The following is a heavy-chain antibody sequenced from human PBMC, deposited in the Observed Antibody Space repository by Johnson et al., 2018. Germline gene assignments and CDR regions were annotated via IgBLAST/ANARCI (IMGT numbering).Heavy chain of an antibody. CDR1: GFTFDDYA. CDR2: ISWNSGSI. J-gene: IGHJ6*03. V-gene: IGHV3-9*01. CDR3: AKARALYYYRDG. Sequence: VQLVESGGGLVQPGRSLRLSCAASGFTFDDYAMHWVRQAPGKGLEWVSGISWNSGSIGYADSVKGRFTISRDNAKNSLYLQMNRLRAEDTALYYCAKARALYYYRDGWGKGTTVTVSS.